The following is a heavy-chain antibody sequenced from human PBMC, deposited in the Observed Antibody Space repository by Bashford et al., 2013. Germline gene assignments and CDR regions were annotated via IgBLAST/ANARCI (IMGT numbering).Heavy chain of an antibody. CDR3: AIGYSYMLGYYGMDV. J-gene: IGHJ6*02. V-gene: IGHV4-39*07. Sequence: SETLSLTCTVSGGSISSSIYYWGWIRQPPGKGLESIGSISYSGITHYNPSLKSRVTISVDTSKNQFSLKLSSVTAADTAVYYCAIGYSYMLGYYGMDVWGQGTTVTVSS. D-gene: IGHD5-18*01. CDR2: ISYSGIT. CDR1: GGSISSSIYY.